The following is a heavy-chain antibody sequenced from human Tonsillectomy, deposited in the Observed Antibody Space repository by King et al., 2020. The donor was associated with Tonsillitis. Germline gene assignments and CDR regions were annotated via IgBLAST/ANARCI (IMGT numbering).Heavy chain of an antibody. D-gene: IGHD2-2*02. CDR1: GLTFSTYM. V-gene: IGHV3-21*01. Sequence: VQLVESGGGLVKPGGSLRLSCEVSGLTFSTYMMNWVRQAPGKGLEWVASITSASTYIYYADSVKGRFIISRDNAKNSIFLQINSLRAGDTAVYYCARDFCSSSTCYKEELGFWGQGTLVTVSS. J-gene: IGHJ4*02. CDR3: ARDFCSSSTCYKEELGF. CDR2: ITSASTYI.